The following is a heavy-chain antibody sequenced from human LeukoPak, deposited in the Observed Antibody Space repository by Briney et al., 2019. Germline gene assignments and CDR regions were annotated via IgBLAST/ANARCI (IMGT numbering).Heavy chain of an antibody. CDR3: ARHPAARGVYFDY. CDR1: GASISTYY. V-gene: IGHV4-4*07. J-gene: IGHJ4*02. Sequence: PSETLSLTCTVSGASISTYYWSWIRQPAGKGLEWIGRIYTNGGTSYNPSLKSRVTISVDTSKNQFSLKLSSVTAADTAVYYCARHPAARGVYFDYWGQGTLVTVSS. D-gene: IGHD6-6*01. CDR2: IYTNGGT.